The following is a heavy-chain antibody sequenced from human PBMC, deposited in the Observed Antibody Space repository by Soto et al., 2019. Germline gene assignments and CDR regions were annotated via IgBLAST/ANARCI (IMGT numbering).Heavy chain of an antibody. J-gene: IGHJ4*02. D-gene: IGHD1-26*01. CDR1: GFTFSSYA. V-gene: IGHV3-23*01. CDR2: ISGSGGST. Sequence: LRLSCAASGFTFSSYAMSWVRQAPGKGLEWVSAISGSGGSTYYADSVKGRFTISRDNSKNTLYLQMNSLRAEDTAVYYCAKDKESYETLPFDYWGQGTLVTVSS. CDR3: AKDKESYETLPFDY.